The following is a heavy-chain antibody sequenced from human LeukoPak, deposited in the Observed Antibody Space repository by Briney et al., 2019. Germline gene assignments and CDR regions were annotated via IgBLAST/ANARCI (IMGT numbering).Heavy chain of an antibody. Sequence: SETLSLTCAASGGSISSSNWWRWVRQPPGKGLEWIGDVYQSGSTNFNPSLKSRVSMSVDKSKNQFSLNLSSVTAADTAVYYCAQFSSHSDRLADYWGQGTLVTVSS. CDR2: VYQSGST. J-gene: IGHJ4*02. V-gene: IGHV4-4*02. CDR3: AQFSSHSDRLADY. D-gene: IGHD6-6*01. CDR1: GGSISSSNW.